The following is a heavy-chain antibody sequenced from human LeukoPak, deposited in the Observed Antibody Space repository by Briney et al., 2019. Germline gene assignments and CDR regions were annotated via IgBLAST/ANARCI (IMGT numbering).Heavy chain of an antibody. CDR2: IYHSGST. Sequence: IPSETLSLTCGVSSGSISSSNWWSWVRQPPGKGLAWIGEIYHSGSTYYNPSLKSRVTISVDRSKNPFSLKLSSVTAADTAVYYCAREGPSCSSTSCYNDAFDIWGQGTMVTVSS. D-gene: IGHD2-2*02. V-gene: IGHV4-4*02. CDR3: AREGPSCSSTSCYNDAFDI. CDR1: SGSISSSNW. J-gene: IGHJ3*02.